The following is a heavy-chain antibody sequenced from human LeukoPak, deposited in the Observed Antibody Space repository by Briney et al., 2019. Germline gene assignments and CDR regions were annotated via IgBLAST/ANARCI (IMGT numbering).Heavy chain of an antibody. CDR2: TYYRSTWYN. Sequence: SQTLSFTCAISGDIVSSNSVTWNWIRQSPSRGLEWLGRTYYRSTWYNDYAVSVRGRITVNPDTSKNQFSLHLNSVTPEDTAVYYCARRLTQYDCFDPWGQGILVTVSS. J-gene: IGHJ5*02. CDR1: GDIVSSNSVT. V-gene: IGHV6-1*01. CDR3: ARRLTQYDCFDP. D-gene: IGHD2-2*01.